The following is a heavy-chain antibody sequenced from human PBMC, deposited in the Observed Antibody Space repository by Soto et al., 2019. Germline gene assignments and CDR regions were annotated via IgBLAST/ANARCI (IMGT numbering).Heavy chain of an antibody. CDR3: ARGGYYDSSGYYYKDAFDI. CDR2: IYYSGIT. D-gene: IGHD3-22*01. V-gene: IGHV4-59*01. J-gene: IGHJ3*02. CDR1: GGSISSYY. Sequence: KQSQTLSLTCTVSGGSISSYYWSWIRQPPRKGLEWIGYIYYSGITNYNPSHKSRVTISVDTSKNQFSLKLSSVTAADTAVYYCARGGYYDSSGYYYKDAFDIWGQGTMVTVSS.